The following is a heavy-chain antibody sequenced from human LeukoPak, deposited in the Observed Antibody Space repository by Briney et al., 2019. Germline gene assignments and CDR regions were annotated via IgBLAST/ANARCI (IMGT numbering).Heavy chain of an antibody. CDR3: ARNDEEARGDAFDI. D-gene: IGHD1-1*01. CDR1: GGSISSYY. CDR2: IYTSGST. Sequence: PSETLSLTCTASGGSISSYYWSWTRQPAGKGLEWIGRIYTSGSTNYNPSLKSRVTMSVDTSKNRFSLKLSSVTAADTAVYYCARNDEEARGDAFDIWGQGTMVTVSS. J-gene: IGHJ3*02. V-gene: IGHV4-4*07.